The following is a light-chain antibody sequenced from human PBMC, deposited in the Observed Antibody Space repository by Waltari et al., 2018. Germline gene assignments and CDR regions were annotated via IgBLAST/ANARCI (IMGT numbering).Light chain of an antibody. J-gene: IGLJ2*01. V-gene: IGLV2-14*01. Sequence: QSALTQPASVSGSPGQSITISCTGTSSDVGGYNYVSWYQQHPGKAPKLMIYEVSNRPSGVSNRFSGSKSGNPASLTISGLQAEDEADYYCSSYTSSSTRLFGGGTKLTVL. CDR2: EVS. CDR3: SSYTSSSTRL. CDR1: SSDVGGYNY.